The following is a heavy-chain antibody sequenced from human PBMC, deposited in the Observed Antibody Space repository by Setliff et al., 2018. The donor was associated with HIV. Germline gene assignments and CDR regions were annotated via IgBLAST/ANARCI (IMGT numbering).Heavy chain of an antibody. CDR3: ARHYGAVKSVVTVVAKYFPH. J-gene: IGHJ1*01. CDR1: GGSIRSSSYY. V-gene: IGHV4-39*01. CDR2: IYYRGNT. Sequence: KLRETLSLTCNVSGGSIRSSSYYWGWIRQPPGKGLEWIGSIYYRGNTYYNPSLKSRVTISVDTSKNQFSLKLTSVTAADTAMYYCARHYGAVKSVVTVVAKYFPHWGQGTLVTVSS. D-gene: IGHD2-21*02.